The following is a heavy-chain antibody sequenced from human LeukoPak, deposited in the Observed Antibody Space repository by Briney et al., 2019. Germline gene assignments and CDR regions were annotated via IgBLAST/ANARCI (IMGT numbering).Heavy chain of an antibody. CDR3: ARGHYGLDV. V-gene: IGHV3-11*01. Sequence: GGSLRLSCAASGFTFSDHYISRIRQAPGKGLEWVSYIDRSGTTTYYADSVKGRFTISRDNAKNSLYLQMSSLRADDTAVYYCARGHYGLDVWGQGTTVTVSS. J-gene: IGHJ6*02. CDR1: GFTFSDHY. CDR2: IDRSGTTT.